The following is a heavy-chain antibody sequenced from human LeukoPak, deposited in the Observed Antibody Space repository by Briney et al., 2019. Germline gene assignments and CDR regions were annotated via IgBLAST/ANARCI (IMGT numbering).Heavy chain of an antibody. CDR3: ATGGVLLWFGVYGMDV. Sequence: ASAKVSCKASGYTFTGYYMHWVRQAPGQGLEWMGWINPNSGGTNYAQKFQGRVTMTRDTSISTAYMELSRLRSDDTAVYYCATGGVLLWFGVYGMDVWGQGTTVTVSS. CDR2: INPNSGGT. V-gene: IGHV1-2*02. D-gene: IGHD3-10*01. J-gene: IGHJ6*02. CDR1: GYTFTGYY.